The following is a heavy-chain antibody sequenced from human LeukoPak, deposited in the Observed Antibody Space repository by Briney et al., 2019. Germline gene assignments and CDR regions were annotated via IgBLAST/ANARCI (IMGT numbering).Heavy chain of an antibody. CDR2: ISSSSRTI. CDR1: GFTFSSYS. J-gene: IGHJ6*02. CDR3: ARHGAASLYSYGLDV. V-gene: IGHV3-48*02. Sequence: PGGSLRLSCAASGFTFSSYSINWVSQAPGKGLEWVSYISSSSRTIYYAESVKGRFTTSRDNAKNSLFLQMNSLRDEDTAVHYCARHGAASLYSYGLDVWGQGTTVTVSS. D-gene: IGHD6-25*01.